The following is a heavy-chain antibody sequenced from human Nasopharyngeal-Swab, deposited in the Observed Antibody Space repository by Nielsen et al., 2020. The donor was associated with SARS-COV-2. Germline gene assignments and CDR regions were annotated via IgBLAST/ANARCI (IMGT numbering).Heavy chain of an antibody. Sequence: GESLKISCAASGFTFSSYAMHWVRQAPGKGLGYVSAISSNGGSTYYANSVKGRFTISRDNSKNTLYLQMGSLRAEDMAVYYCARGRSSGWYKAFDIWGQGTMVTVSS. D-gene: IGHD6-19*01. V-gene: IGHV3-64*01. CDR3: ARGRSSGWYKAFDI. CDR2: ISSNGGST. J-gene: IGHJ3*02. CDR1: GFTFSSYA.